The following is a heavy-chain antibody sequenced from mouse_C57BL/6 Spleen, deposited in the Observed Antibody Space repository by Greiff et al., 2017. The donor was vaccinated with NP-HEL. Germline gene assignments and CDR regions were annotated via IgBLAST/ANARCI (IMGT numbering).Heavy chain of an antibody. J-gene: IGHJ3*01. D-gene: IGHD2-3*01. Sequence: VMLVESGPGLVAPSQSLSITCTVSGFSLTSYGVDWVRQPPGKGLEWLGVIWGGGSTNYNSALMSRLSISKVNSTSNVFLNMNSLQTDDTAMYYCTYDGYYGFAYWGQGTLVTVSA. V-gene: IGHV2-9*01. CDR3: TYDGYYGFAY. CDR1: GFSLTSYG. CDR2: IWGGGST.